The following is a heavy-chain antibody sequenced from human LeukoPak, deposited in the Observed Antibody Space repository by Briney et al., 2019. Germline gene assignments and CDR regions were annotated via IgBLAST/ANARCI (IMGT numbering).Heavy chain of an antibody. Sequence: SGTLSLTCAVSGGSISSSNWWSWVRQPPGKGLEWIGEIYHSGSTNYNPSLKSRVTISVDTSKNQFSLKLSSVTAADTAVYYCARRYCSGGSCYSDNWFDPWGQGTLVTVSS. CDR2: IYHSGST. J-gene: IGHJ5*02. V-gene: IGHV4-4*02. D-gene: IGHD2-15*01. CDR3: ARRYCSGGSCYSDNWFDP. CDR1: GGSISSSNW.